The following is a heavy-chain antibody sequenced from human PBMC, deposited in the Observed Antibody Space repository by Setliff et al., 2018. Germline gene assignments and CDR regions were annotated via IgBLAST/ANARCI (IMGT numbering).Heavy chain of an antibody. CDR3: AREGNYDYVWGSYRDDAFDI. V-gene: IGHV1-69*05. CDR2: FIPIFGTA. Sequence: SVKVSCKASGGTFSSYAISWVRQAPGQGLEWMGGFIPIFGTANYAQKFQGRVTITTDESTSTAYMELSSLRSEDTAVYYCAREGNYDYVWGSYRDDAFDIWGQGTMVTVSS. CDR1: GGTFSSYA. D-gene: IGHD3-16*02. J-gene: IGHJ3*02.